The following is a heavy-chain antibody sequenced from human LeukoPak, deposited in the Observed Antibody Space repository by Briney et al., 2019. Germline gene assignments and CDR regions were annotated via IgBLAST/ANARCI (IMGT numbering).Heavy chain of an antibody. CDR1: GFTLSNNY. Sequence: GGSLRLSCTASGFTLSNNYMNGVRRAPGKALEGVSYFIRRSRTIDYADSVKARFPISRANDKNSLYLQMNSLRDEDTAVYYCARDFDILTGFQWFDPWGQGTLVTVSS. V-gene: IGHV3-48*02. CDR3: ARDFDILTGFQWFDP. J-gene: IGHJ5*02. D-gene: IGHD3-9*01. CDR2: FIRRSRTI.